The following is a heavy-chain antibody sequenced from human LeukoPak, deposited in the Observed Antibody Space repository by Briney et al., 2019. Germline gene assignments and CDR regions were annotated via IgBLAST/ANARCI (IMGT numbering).Heavy chain of an antibody. CDR3: VSQSPSDTSGWYGGAFDI. V-gene: IGHV1-69*13. CDR2: IIPIFGTA. J-gene: IGHJ3*02. Sequence: SVKVSCKASGGTFSSYAISWVRQAPGQGLQWMGGIIPIFGTADYAQKFQGRVTVTADESTSTAYMELSSLRSEDTAVYSCVSQSPSDTSGWYGGAFDIWGQGTMVTVSS. CDR1: GGTFSSYA. D-gene: IGHD6-19*01.